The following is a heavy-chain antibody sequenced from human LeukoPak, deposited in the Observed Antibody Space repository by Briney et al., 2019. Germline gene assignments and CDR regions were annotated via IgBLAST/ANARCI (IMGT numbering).Heavy chain of an antibody. CDR1: GYSFSIYG. V-gene: IGHV1-18*01. D-gene: IGHD4-17*01. CDR3: ARCGAAVTTHFSH. CDR2: ISASDGTT. J-gene: IGHJ4*02. Sequence: GASVQVSCKASGYSFSIYGITWARQAPGQGLEYLGWISASDGTTNYAQKVQDRVTMTTDTSTSTAYLELRSLRSGDTAVYYCARCGAAVTTHFSHWGQGTLVTVSS.